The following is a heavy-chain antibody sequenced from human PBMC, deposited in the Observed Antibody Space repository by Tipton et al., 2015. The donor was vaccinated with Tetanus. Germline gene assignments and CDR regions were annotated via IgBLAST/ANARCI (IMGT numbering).Heavy chain of an antibody. J-gene: IGHJ5*02. CDR2: INHSGGT. CDR3: ARAEAIFGVVIRFGWFDP. V-gene: IGHV4-34*01. CDR1: VGSFSGYY. Sequence: TLSLTCAVYVGSFSGYYWSWIRQPPGKGLEWIGEINHSGGTNYNPSLKSRVTISIDTSKNQFSLKLNSVTAADTAVYYCARAEAIFGVVIRFGWFDPWGQGTLVTVSS. D-gene: IGHD3-3*01.